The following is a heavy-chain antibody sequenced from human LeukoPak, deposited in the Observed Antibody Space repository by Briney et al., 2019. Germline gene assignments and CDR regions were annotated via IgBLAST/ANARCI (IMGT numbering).Heavy chain of an antibody. D-gene: IGHD1-26*01. CDR2: ITNSGSYT. CDR3: ARSRGSYFDY. V-gene: IGHV3-21*05. J-gene: IGHJ4*02. Sequence: GGSLRLSCAASGFTFSGSAMHWVRQAPGKGLEWVSDITNSGSYTNYAGSVKGRFTISRDNAKNSLYLQMNSLRVEDTAVFFCARSRGSYFDYWGQGTLVIVSS. CDR1: GFTFSGSA.